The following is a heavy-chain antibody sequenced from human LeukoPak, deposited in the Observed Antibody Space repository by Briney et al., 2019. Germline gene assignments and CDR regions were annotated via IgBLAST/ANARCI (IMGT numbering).Heavy chain of an antibody. CDR3: TVRDSDY. CDR2: ISWNSGSI. V-gene: IGHV3-9*01. J-gene: IGHJ4*02. CDR1: GFTFDDYA. Sequence: GGSLRLSCAASGFTFDDYAMHWVRQDPGKGLEWVSGISWNSGSIGYADSVKGRFTISRDNAKNSLYLQMNSLRAEDTALYYCTVRDSDYWGQGTLVTVSS.